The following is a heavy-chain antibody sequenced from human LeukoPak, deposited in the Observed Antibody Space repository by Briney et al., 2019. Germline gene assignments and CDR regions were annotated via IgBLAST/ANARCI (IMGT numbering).Heavy chain of an antibody. CDR2: IKQDGSEK. D-gene: IGHD3-22*01. J-gene: IGHJ4*02. CDR1: GFTFSSYW. Sequence: GGSLRLSCAASGFTFSSYWMSWVRQAPGKGLEWVANIKQDGSEKYYVDSVKGRFTISRDNAKNSLYLQMDSLRAEDTAVYYCARFYYCDSSGYYYPFDCWGQGTLVTVSS. V-gene: IGHV3-7*01. CDR3: ARFYYCDSSGYYYPFDC.